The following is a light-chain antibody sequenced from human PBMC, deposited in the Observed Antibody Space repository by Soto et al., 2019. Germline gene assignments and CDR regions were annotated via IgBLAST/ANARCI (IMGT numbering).Light chain of an antibody. CDR2: GAS. J-gene: IGKJ1*01. CDR1: RSVSSN. Sequence: EIVMTQSPATLSVSPGERATLSCRASRSVSSNLAWYQQKPGQAPRLLLYGASTRATGIPARFSGSGPGTEFTLTISSLQSEDYAVYYCHQYNNWPPWTFGQGTKVDIK. V-gene: IGKV3-15*01. CDR3: HQYNNWPPWT.